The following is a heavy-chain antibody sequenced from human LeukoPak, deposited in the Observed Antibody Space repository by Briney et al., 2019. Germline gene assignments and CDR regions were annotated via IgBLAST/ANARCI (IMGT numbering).Heavy chain of an antibody. Sequence: ASVKVSCKASGYTFTGNYMHWVRQAPGQGLEWMGRINPNSGGTNYAQKFQGRVTMTRNTSISTAYMELSSLRSEDTAVYYCVNFWSGWCTWGQGTMVTVSS. CDR3: VNFWSGWCT. CDR1: GYTFTGNY. D-gene: IGHD3-3*01. CDR2: INPNSGGT. J-gene: IGHJ3*01. V-gene: IGHV1-2*06.